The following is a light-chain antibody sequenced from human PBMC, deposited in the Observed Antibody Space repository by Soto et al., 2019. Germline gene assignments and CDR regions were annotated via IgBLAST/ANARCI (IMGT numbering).Light chain of an antibody. CDR3: QKCNSSPLT. Sequence: DIQMTQSPSSLSASVGDRVTITCRTSQDISNYLALYQQKPGKVPTLLIYAAATLQSGVPSRFSGSGYGTDFTLTISSLQPEDVATYYCQKCNSSPLTFGGGTKVDIK. CDR1: QDISNY. V-gene: IGKV1-27*01. CDR2: AAA. J-gene: IGKJ4*01.